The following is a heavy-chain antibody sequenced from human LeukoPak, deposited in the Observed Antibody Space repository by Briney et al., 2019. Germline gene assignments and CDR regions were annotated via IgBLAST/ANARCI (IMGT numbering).Heavy chain of an antibody. D-gene: IGHD3-10*01. CDR2: IYYSGST. J-gene: IGHJ6*04. Sequence: PSETLSLTCTVSGGSVSSGSYYWSWIRQPPGKGLEWIGYIYYSGSTNHNPSLKSRVTISVDTSKNQFSLKLSSVTAADTAVYYCAKLWFGEWGTYGMDVWGKGTTVTVSS. CDR3: AKLWFGEWGTYGMDV. V-gene: IGHV4-61*01. CDR1: GGSVSSGSYY.